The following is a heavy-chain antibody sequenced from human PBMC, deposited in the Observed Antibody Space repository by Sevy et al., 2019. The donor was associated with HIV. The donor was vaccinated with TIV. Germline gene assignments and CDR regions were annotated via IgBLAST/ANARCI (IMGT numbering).Heavy chain of an antibody. Sequence: GGSLRLSCAASGFTFSSYAMSWVRQAPGKGLEWVSAISGSGGSTYYADSVKGRFTISRDNSKKTLDPQMNSLRAEDTAVYYCAKAYGSGSPPFDWGQGTLVTVSS. CDR3: AKAYGSGSPPFD. V-gene: IGHV3-23*01. J-gene: IGHJ4*02. D-gene: IGHD3-10*01. CDR2: ISGSGGST. CDR1: GFTFSSYA.